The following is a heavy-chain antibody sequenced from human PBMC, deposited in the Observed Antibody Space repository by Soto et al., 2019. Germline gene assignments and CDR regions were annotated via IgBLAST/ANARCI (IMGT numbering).Heavy chain of an antibody. Sequence: GGSLRLSCAASGFTFDDYTMHWVRQSPGKGLEWVSLISWDGGSTYYADSVKGRFTISRDNSKKTLSLQMNSLRAEDTAVYYSAKDRSLVRGPMPYWGQGTLVTVS. V-gene: IGHV3-43*01. CDR2: ISWDGGST. J-gene: IGHJ4*02. D-gene: IGHD3-10*01. CDR1: GFTFDDYT. CDR3: AKDRSLVRGPMPY.